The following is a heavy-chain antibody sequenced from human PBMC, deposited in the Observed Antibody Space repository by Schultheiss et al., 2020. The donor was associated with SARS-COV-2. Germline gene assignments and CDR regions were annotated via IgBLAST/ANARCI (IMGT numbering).Heavy chain of an antibody. CDR1: GFTFSSYA. D-gene: IGHD1-20*01. Sequence: GGSLRLSCAASGFTFSSYAMSWVRQAPGKGLEWVSAISGSGGSTYYADSVKGRFTISRDNSKNTLYLQMNSLRAEDTAVYYCARGPWYNWNVPFDPWGQGTLVTVSS. CDR3: ARGPWYNWNVPFDP. V-gene: IGHV3-23*01. J-gene: IGHJ5*02. CDR2: ISGSGGST.